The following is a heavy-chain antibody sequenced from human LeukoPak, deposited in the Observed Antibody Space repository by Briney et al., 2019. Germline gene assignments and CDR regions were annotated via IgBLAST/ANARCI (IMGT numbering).Heavy chain of an antibody. CDR1: GYTFTGYY. CDR2: MNPNSGNT. CDR3: ARGKRLRWFDY. V-gene: IGHV1-8*02. Sequence: ASVKVSCKASGYTFTGYYMHWVRQAPGQGLEWMGWMNPNSGNTGYAQKFQGRVTMTRNTSISTAYMELSSLRSEDTAVYYCARGKRLRWFDYWGQGTLVTVSS. J-gene: IGHJ4*02. D-gene: IGHD5-12*01.